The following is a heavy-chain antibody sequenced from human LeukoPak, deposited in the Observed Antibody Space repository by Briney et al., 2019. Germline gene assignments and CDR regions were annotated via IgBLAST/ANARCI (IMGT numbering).Heavy chain of an antibody. Sequence: GGSLRLSCAASGFTFSSYGMSWVRQAPGKGLEWVSANSGSGGSTYYADSVKGRFTISRDNSKNTRYLQMNSLRAEDTAVYYCAKLGYYGSGSRLDYMDVWGKGTTVTISS. J-gene: IGHJ6*03. CDR2: NSGSGGST. CDR3: AKLGYYGSGSRLDYMDV. CDR1: GFTFSSYG. D-gene: IGHD3-10*01. V-gene: IGHV3-23*01.